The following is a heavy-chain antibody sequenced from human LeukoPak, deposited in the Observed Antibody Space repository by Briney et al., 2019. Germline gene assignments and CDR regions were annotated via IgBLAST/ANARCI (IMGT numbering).Heavy chain of an antibody. CDR2: ISGSGGRA. CDR3: AKGSSSNSYYGIDV. Sequence: GGSLRLSFAASGWIFSSYALRWLRQAGGKGRAGVSAISGSGGRACYADSVKGRFTISRDNSKNPLYLQMNSLRADDTAVYYCAKGSSSNSYYGIDVWGQGTTVTVSS. J-gene: IGHJ6*02. V-gene: IGHV3-23*01. D-gene: IGHD2-2*01. CDR1: GWIFSSYA.